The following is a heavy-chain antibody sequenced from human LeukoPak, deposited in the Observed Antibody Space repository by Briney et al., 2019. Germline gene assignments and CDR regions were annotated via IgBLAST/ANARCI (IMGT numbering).Heavy chain of an antibody. CDR1: GCTFSSYV. CDR3: AKDLYNWNYEVDWFDP. Sequence: GGFLIPSGAGSGCTFSSYVMSWVGQAPGKGLEWVSAISGSGGSTYYADSVKGRFTISRDNSKNTLYLQMNSLRAEDTAVYYCAKDLYNWNYEVDWFDPWGQGTLVTVSS. D-gene: IGHD1-7*01. CDR2: ISGSGGST. V-gene: IGHV3-23*01. J-gene: IGHJ5*02.